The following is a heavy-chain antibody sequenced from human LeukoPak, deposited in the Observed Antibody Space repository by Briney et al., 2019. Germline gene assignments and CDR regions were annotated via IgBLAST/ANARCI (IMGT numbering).Heavy chain of an antibody. CDR2: IDPSDSYT. J-gene: IGHJ6*04. V-gene: IGHV5-10-1*01. CDR3: ARDPMVRGVIITKDYYYYYGMDV. CDR1: GYSFTSYW. Sequence: GESLRISCKGSGYSFTSYWISWVRQMPGKGLEWMGRIDPSDSYTNYSPSFQGHVTLSADKSISTAYLQWSSLKASDTAMYYCARDPMVRGVIITKDYYYYYGMDVWGKGTTVTVSS. D-gene: IGHD3-10*01.